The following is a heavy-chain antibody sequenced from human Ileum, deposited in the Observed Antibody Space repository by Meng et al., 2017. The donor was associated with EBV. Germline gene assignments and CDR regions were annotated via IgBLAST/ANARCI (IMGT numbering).Heavy chain of an antibody. CDR3: AKNGEKYFEY. CDR2: MSDSWFT. Sequence: VPLKMAGPVRMRHAWTLSPLCAVAACSMSGMNGWTCVCHTPENVLEWIEQMSDSWFTHYNPSLKSRVTISADKSNNQFSLKLTSVTSADTAVYFCAKNGEKYFEYWGQGTLVTVSS. V-gene: IGHV4-4*01. J-gene: IGHJ4*02. CDR1: ACSMSGMNG.